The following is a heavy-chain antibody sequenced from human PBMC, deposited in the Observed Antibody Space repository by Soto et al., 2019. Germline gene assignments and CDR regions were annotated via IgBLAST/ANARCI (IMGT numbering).Heavy chain of an antibody. CDR3: TRAGILTTPYYFDY. CDR1: GFTFSDHY. CDR2: IRNKANSYTT. D-gene: IGHD2-21*01. J-gene: IGHJ4*02. V-gene: IGHV3-72*01. Sequence: EVHLVESGGGLVQPEGSLRLSCDASGFTFSDHYMDWVRQAPGKGLEWVGRIRNKANSYTTEYAASVKGRFTISRDDSRNSLYLQMNSLKTEDTAMYYCTRAGILTTPYYFDYWGQGTLVTVSS.